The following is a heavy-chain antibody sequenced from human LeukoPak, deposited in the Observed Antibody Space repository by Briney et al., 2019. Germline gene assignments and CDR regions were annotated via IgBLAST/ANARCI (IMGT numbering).Heavy chain of an antibody. D-gene: IGHD4/OR15-4a*01. J-gene: IGHJ5*02. CDR2: IYPGDSDT. Sequence: GESLKISCKGSGYTFTTYWIGWVRQMPGKGLEWMGIIYPGDSDTRYSPSFQGQVTISADKSISTAYLQWSSLKASDTAIYYCARHGYGATINNWFDPWGQGTLVTVSS. CDR3: ARHGYGATINNWFDP. V-gene: IGHV5-51*01. CDR1: GYTFTTYW.